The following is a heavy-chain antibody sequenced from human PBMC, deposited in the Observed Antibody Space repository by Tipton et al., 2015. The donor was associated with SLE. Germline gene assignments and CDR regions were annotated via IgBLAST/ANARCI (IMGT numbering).Heavy chain of an antibody. CDR1: GFTFDDYA. Sequence: SLRLSCAASGFTFDDYAMHWVRQAPGKGLEWVSGISWNSGSIGYADSVKGRFTISRDNSKNTLYLQMNSLRTEDTAVYYCARDLADYGMDVWGQGTTVTVSS. J-gene: IGHJ6*02. CDR3: ARDLADYGMDV. V-gene: IGHV3-9*01. CDR2: ISWNSGSI.